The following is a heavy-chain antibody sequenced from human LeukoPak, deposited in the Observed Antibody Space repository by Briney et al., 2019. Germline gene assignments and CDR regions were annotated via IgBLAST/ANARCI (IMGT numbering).Heavy chain of an antibody. D-gene: IGHD3-22*01. CDR1: GYTFTGYY. Sequence: RASVKVSCKASGYTFTGYYMHWVRQAPGQGLEWMGRIIPILGIANYAQKFQGRVTITADKSTSTAYMELSSLRSEDTAVYYCARAIYDSSGYYYVRYGMDAWGQGTTVTVSS. CDR3: ARAIYDSSGYYYVRYGMDA. CDR2: IIPILGIA. J-gene: IGHJ6*02. V-gene: IGHV1-69*04.